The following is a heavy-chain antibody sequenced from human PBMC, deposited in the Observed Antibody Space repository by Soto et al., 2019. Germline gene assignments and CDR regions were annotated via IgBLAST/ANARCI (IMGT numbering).Heavy chain of an antibody. CDR2: IIPIFGTA. V-gene: IGHV1-69*13. Sequence: SVKVSCKASGGTFSSYAISWVRQAPGQGLEWMGGIIPIFGTANYAQKFQGRVTITADESTSTAYMELSSLRSEDTAVYYCARWESQGDWFDPWGQGTLVTVSS. D-gene: IGHD1-26*01. CDR1: GGTFSSYA. CDR3: ARWESQGDWFDP. J-gene: IGHJ5*02.